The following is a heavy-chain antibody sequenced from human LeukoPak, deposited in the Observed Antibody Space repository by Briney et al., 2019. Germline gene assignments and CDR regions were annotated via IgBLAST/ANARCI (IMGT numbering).Heavy chain of an antibody. D-gene: IGHD3-10*01. J-gene: IGHJ4*02. Sequence: GGSLRLSCAASGFTFSTYEMNWVRQAPGKGLEWVSYISSSGSTIYYADSVKGRFTISRDNAKNSLYLQMNGLRAEDTAVYYCARDSSYYGSGSFSDWGQGTLVTVSS. V-gene: IGHV3-48*03. CDR1: GFTFSTYE. CDR3: ARDSSYYGSGSFSD. CDR2: ISSSGSTI.